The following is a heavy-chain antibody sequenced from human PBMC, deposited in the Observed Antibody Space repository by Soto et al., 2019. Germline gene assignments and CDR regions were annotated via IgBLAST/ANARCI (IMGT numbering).Heavy chain of an antibody. CDR2: INSDGSST. D-gene: IGHD7-27*01. V-gene: IGHV3-74*01. CDR1: GFTFSSYW. Sequence: GGSLRLSCAASGFTFSSYWMHWVRQAPGKGLVWVSRINSDGSSTSYADSVKGRFTISRDNAKNTLYLQMNSLRAEDTAVYYCARGGLGIDYYYYGMDVWGQGTTVTVSS. J-gene: IGHJ6*01. CDR3: ARGGLGIDYYYYGMDV.